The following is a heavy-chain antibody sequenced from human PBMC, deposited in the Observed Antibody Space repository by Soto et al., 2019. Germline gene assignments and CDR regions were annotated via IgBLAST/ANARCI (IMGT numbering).Heavy chain of an antibody. CDR2: ISGSGGST. V-gene: IGHV3-23*01. J-gene: IGHJ4*02. D-gene: IGHD7-27*01. CDR1: GFTFSIFA. CDR3: AKEVSLGSTVDLGY. Sequence: PWGSLRLSCAASGFTFSIFAMSWVRQSPGKGLEWVSTISGSGGSTYYADAVKGRFTISRDNSMGTLYLQMKSLRVEDTAIYYCAKEVSLGSTVDLGYWGQGALVTVS.